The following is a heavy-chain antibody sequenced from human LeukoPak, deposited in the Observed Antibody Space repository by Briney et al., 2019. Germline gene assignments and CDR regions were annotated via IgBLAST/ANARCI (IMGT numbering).Heavy chain of an antibody. CDR2: ISGGST. CDR1: GFTFSYYA. J-gene: IGHJ4*02. V-gene: IGHV3-23*01. D-gene: IGHD6-13*01. CDR3: AHISSSWSDY. Sequence: PGRSLRLSCAASGFTFSYYAMAWVRQAPGKGLEWVSSISGGSTYYADSVKGRFTISRDNSKNTLYLQMNSLRAEDTAVYYCAHISSSWSDYWGQGTLVTVSS.